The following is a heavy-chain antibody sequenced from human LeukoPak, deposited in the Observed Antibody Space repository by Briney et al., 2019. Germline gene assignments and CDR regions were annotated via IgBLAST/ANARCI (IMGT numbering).Heavy chain of an antibody. V-gene: IGHV3-23*01. CDR3: ARGLTTTGFDT. CDR1: GLTFSSYA. CDR2: ISGSGAGT. J-gene: IGHJ5*02. Sequence: PGGSLSLSCAASGLTFSSYAISWVRQAPGKGQEWVSAISGSGAGTYYAESVKGRFTISRDNSKNTVYLHMNSLKAEDTAVYYCARGLTTTGFDTWGQGTLVTVSS. D-gene: IGHD4-17*01.